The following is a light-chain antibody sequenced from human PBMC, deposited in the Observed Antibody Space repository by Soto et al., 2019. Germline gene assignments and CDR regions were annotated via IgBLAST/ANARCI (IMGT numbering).Light chain of an antibody. J-gene: IGKJ4*01. CDR2: WAS. CDR3: QQYFNTPLT. V-gene: IGKV4-1*01. Sequence: DIVMTQSPDSLAVSLGERATINCKSSQNVLNRANNKNYIAWYQQKPGQPPKLLIYWASTRESGVPDRFSGSVSGTDFTLTIRSLQAEDVAVYFCQQYFNTPLTFGGGTKVEMK. CDR1: QNVLNRANNKNY.